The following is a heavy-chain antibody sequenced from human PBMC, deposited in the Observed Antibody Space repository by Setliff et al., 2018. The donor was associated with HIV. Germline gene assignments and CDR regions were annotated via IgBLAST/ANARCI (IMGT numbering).Heavy chain of an antibody. Sequence: ASVKVSCKASNYTFSTYAIHWLRQAPGQGLEWMGWINPGNGNTKYSQNFQDRVTITGDTSASTAYMELSSLRSEDTAVYYCARVSGLSGELLYFDYWGLGTLVTVSS. V-gene: IGHV1-3*01. J-gene: IGHJ4*02. CDR1: NYTFSTYA. CDR3: ARVSGLSGELLYFDY. CDR2: INPGNGNT. D-gene: IGHD1-26*01.